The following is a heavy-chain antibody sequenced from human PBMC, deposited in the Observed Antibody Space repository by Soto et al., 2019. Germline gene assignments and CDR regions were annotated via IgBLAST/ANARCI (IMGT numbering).Heavy chain of an antibody. CDR1: GVSIKSSS. V-gene: IGHV1-69*12. CDR3: TRSSGLTNWLDP. J-gene: IGHJ5*02. D-gene: IGHD6-6*01. CDR2: TIPLFGTP. Sequence: QVQLVQSGAELKKPGSSVKVSCKVSGVSIKSSSITWVRQALGQGLEWMGGTIPLFGTPHYAQKFQGRVTSTADESTSTVYRDLSSLRSEDTAVYYCTRSSGLTNWLDPWGQGTLITVSS.